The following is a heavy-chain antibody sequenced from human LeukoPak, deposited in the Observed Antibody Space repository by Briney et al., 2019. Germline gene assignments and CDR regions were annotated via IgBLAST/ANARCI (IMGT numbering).Heavy chain of an antibody. D-gene: IGHD3-9*01. J-gene: IGHJ3*02. CDR3: ARGYYDILTGDIGAFDI. CDR1: GFTFSSYW. V-gene: IGHV3-7*01. CDR2: IKQDGSEK. Sequence: GGSLRLSCAASGFTFSSYWMSWVRQAPGEGLEWVANIKQDGSEKYYVDSVKGRFTISRDNAKNSLYLQMNSLRAEDTAVYYCARGYYDILTGDIGAFDIWGQGTMVTVSS.